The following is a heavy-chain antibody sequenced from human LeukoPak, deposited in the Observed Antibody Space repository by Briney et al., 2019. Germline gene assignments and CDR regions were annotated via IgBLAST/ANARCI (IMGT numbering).Heavy chain of an antibody. V-gene: IGHV4-39*01. Sequence: SETLSLTCTVSGGSISSSSYYWGWIRQPPGKGLEWIGSIYYSGSTYYNPDLTSRFTISVDTSKNKFSLKLNSVTAADTAVYFCARQVVAVAGTGYFDYWGQGALVSASS. CDR3: ARQVVAVAGTGYFDY. CDR2: IYYSGST. J-gene: IGHJ4*02. CDR1: GGSISSSSYY. D-gene: IGHD6-19*01.